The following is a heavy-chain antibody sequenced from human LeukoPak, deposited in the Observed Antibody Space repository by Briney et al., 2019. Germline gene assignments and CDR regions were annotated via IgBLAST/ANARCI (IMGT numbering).Heavy chain of an antibody. CDR1: GYTFTGYY. Sequence: ASVKVSCKASGYTFTGYYIHWVRQAPGQGLEWMGWINPNSGDTSYARKFQGRVTMTRDTSISTAYMELTRLRSDDTAVYYCATMNGSPIPFDYWGQGTLVTVSS. J-gene: IGHJ4*02. CDR3: ATMNGSPIPFDY. D-gene: IGHD1-26*01. V-gene: IGHV1-2*02. CDR2: INPNSGDT.